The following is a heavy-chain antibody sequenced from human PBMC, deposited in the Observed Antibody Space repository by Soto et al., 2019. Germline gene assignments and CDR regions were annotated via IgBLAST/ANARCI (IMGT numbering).Heavy chain of an antibody. D-gene: IGHD3-22*01. Sequence: ESVGGVVQPGRSLRLSCAASGFTFSSYAMHWVRQAPVKGLEWVAVISYDGSNKYYADSVKGRFTISRDNSKNTLYLQMNSLRAEDTAVYYCARDLTMIVVVISGEFDYWGQGTLVTVSS. CDR1: GFTFSSYA. V-gene: IGHV3-30-3*01. CDR3: ARDLTMIVVVISGEFDY. J-gene: IGHJ4*02. CDR2: ISYDGSNK.